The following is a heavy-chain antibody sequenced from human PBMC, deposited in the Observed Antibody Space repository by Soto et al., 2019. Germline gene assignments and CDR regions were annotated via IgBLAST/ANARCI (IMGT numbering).Heavy chain of an antibody. J-gene: IGHJ5*02. Sequence: GGSLRLSCAASGFAFNSYPMSWVRQAPGKGLEWVAISGSGGDTYYADSVKGRFTISRDNSKNMVHLQMNSLRAEDTAVYYCARDYSSRWSNWFDPWGQGTLVTVSS. CDR1: GFAFNSYP. CDR3: ARDYSSRWSNWFDP. D-gene: IGHD6-13*01. CDR2: ISGSGGDT. V-gene: IGHV3-23*01.